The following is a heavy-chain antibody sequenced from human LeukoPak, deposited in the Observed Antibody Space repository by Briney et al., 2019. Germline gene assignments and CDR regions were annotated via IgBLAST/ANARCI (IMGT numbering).Heavy chain of an antibody. D-gene: IGHD3-22*01. CDR1: GYTFTSYG. V-gene: IGHV1-18*01. CDR3: ARALRYYYYDSTQDY. Sequence: ASVKVSFKASGYTFTSYGISWVRQAPGQGLEWMGLISAYNGNTNYAQKLQGRVTMTTETSTSTAYMELRSLRSDDTAVYYCARALRYYYYDSTQDYWGQGTLVTVSS. J-gene: IGHJ4*02. CDR2: ISAYNGNT.